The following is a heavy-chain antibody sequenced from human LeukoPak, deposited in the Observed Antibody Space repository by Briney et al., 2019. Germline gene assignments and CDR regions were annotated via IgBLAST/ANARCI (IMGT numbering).Heavy chain of an antibody. Sequence: SVKVSCKASGGTFSSYAISWVRQAPGQGLEWMGRIIPILGIANYAQKFQGRVTITADKSTSTAYMELSSLRSEDTAVYYCARDYYDSSGYYKPADYWGQGTLVTVSS. CDR1: GGTFSSYA. CDR3: ARDYYDSSGYYKPADY. CDR2: IIPILGIA. D-gene: IGHD3-22*01. V-gene: IGHV1-69*04. J-gene: IGHJ4*02.